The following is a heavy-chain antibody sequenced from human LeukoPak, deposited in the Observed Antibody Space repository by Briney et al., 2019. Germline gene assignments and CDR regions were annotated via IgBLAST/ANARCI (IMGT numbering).Heavy chain of an antibody. Sequence: PGGSLRLSCAASGFTFSSYGMHWVRQAPGKGLEWVAFIRYDGSNKYYADSVKGRFTISRDNSKNTLYLQMNSLRAEDTAVYYCAKDRYYYGSGSYYKAFDYWGQGTLVTVSS. V-gene: IGHV3-30*02. CDR2: IRYDGSNK. CDR1: GFTFSSYG. J-gene: IGHJ4*02. D-gene: IGHD3-10*01. CDR3: AKDRYYYGSGSYYKAFDY.